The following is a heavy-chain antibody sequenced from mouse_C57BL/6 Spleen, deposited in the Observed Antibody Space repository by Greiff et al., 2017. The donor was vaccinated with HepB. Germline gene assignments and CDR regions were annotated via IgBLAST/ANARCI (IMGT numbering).Heavy chain of an antibody. J-gene: IGHJ2*01. V-gene: IGHV14-4*01. CDR1: GFNITDDY. CDR3: ATGFYDGYYLDD. CDR2: IYPENGDT. D-gene: IGHD2-3*01. Sequence: EVKLQESGAELVRPGASVKLSCTASGFNITDDYMHWVKQRPEQGLEWIGWIYPENGDTEYASKFQGKATITADTSSNTAYLQLSSLTSEDTAVYYCATGFYDGYYLDDWGQGTTLTVSS.